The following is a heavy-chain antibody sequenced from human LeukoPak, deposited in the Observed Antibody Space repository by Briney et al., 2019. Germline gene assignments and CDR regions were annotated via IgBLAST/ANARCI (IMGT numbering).Heavy chain of an antibody. V-gene: IGHV1-46*01. CDR3: ARDRPGATDFDY. D-gene: IGHD1-26*01. CDR2: INPSGGST. CDR1: GYTFTSYY. J-gene: IGHJ4*02. Sequence: ASVKVSCKASGYTFTSYYMHWVRQAPGQGLEWIGIINPSGGSTSYAQKFQGRVTMTRDTPTSTVYMELSSLRSEDTAVYYCARDRPGATDFDYWGQGTLVTVSS.